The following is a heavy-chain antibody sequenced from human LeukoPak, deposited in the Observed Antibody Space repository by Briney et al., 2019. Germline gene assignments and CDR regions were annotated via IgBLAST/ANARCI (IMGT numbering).Heavy chain of an antibody. CDR3: ARDLRYSSGCTDY. V-gene: IGHV3-7*01. J-gene: IGHJ4*02. D-gene: IGHD6-19*01. CDR2: IKQDGCEK. CDR1: GLPFSSYW. Sequence: GGSLRLSCAASGLPFSSYWMSWVRQAPGKGLEWVANIKQDGCEKYYVDSVKGRFTISRDNAKNSLYLQMNSLRAEDTAVYYCARDLRYSSGCTDYWGQGTLVTVSS.